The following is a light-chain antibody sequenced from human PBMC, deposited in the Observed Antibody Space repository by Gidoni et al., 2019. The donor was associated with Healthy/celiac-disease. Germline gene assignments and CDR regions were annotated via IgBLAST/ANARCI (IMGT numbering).Light chain of an antibody. CDR2: DAS. CDR3: QQRSNWPPIT. Sequence: EIVLTQSPATLSLSPGERATLSCRASQSVSSYLAWYQQKSGQAPRLLLYDASNRSTGIPARFSGSGSGTDFTLTICSLEPEDFAVYYCQQRSNWPPITFGQGTRLEIK. J-gene: IGKJ5*01. V-gene: IGKV3-11*01. CDR1: QSVSSY.